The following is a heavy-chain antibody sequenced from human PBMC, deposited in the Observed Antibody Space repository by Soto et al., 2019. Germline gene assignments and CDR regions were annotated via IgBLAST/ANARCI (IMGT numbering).Heavy chain of an antibody. CDR1: GYTFTSYG. CDR3: ARAPPIYCSSASCYDNWFDP. CDR2: ISAYNGNT. D-gene: IGHD2-2*01. Sequence: ASVKVSCKASGYTFTSYGISWVRQAPGQGLEWMGWISAYNGNTNYAQKLQGRVTMTTDTSTSTAYMELRSLRSDGTAVYYCARAPPIYCSSASCYDNWFDPWGQGTLVNVSS. J-gene: IGHJ5*02. V-gene: IGHV1-18*01.